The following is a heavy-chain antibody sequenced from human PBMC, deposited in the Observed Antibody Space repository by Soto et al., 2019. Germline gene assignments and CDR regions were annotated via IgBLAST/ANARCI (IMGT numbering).Heavy chain of an antibody. J-gene: IGHJ4*02. CDR3: ARGDLSSGWTMALDY. CDR2: IYYSGST. D-gene: IGHD6-19*01. Sequence: QVQLQESGPGLVKPSETLSLTCTVSGGSISSYYWSWIRQPPGKGLEWIGYIYYSGSTNYNPSLKSRVTISVDTSKNQFSLKLSSVTAADTAVYYCARGDLSSGWTMALDYWGQGTLVTVSS. V-gene: IGHV4-59*08. CDR1: GGSISSYY.